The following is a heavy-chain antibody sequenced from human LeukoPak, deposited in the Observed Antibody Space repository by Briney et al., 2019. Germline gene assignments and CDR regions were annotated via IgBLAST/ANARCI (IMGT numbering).Heavy chain of an antibody. J-gene: IGHJ4*02. V-gene: IGHV3-66*01. CDR1: GDSISSSSYY. D-gene: IGHD4-17*01. CDR3: ARGYGDSPLDY. Sequence: PSETLSLTCTVSGDSISSSSYYWGWIRQPPGKGLEWVSVIYSGGSTYYADSVKGRFTISRDNSKNTLYLQMNTLRAEDTAVYYCARGYGDSPLDYWGQGTLVTVSS. CDR2: IYSGGST.